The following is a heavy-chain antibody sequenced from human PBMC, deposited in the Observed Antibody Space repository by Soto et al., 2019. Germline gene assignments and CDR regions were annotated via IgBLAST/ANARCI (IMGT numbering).Heavy chain of an antibody. CDR1: GYTFTSHC. CDR3: ARGRYCSGGSCYPYYFDY. D-gene: IGHD2-15*01. V-gene: IGHV1-18*01. Sequence: GASVKVSCKASGYTFTSHCISWVRQAPGEGLEWMGWISTYNGNTNYAQKVQGRVTMTTDTSTSTAYMELWSLRSDDTAVYYCARGRYCSGGSCYPYYFDYWGQGTLVTVSS. CDR2: ISTYNGNT. J-gene: IGHJ4*02.